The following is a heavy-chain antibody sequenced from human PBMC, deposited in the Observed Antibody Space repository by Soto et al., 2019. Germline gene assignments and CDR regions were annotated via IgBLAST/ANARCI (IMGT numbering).Heavy chain of an antibody. CDR2: IWYDGYNK. D-gene: IGHD3-16*01. CDR1: CFIFRTSG. V-gene: IGHV3-33*06. Sequence: GSLRLSCAASCFIFRTSGMHLVRQAPGQGLEWVAVIWYDGYNKNYADSVKGRFTISRDNTKNTVDLQMNSLRAEDTAVYYFVKDTWRRDFWGQVPLVTVFS. CDR3: VKDTWRRDF. J-gene: IGHJ4*02.